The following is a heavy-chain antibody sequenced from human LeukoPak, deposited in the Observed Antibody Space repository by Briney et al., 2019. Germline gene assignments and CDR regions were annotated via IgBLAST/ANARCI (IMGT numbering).Heavy chain of an antibody. CDR3: ARDGVGYSYRGNWFDP. CDR2: ISYDGSNK. Sequence: GGSLRLSCAASGFTFSSYAMHWVRQAPGKGLEWVAVISYDGSNKYYADSVKGRFTISRDNSKNTLYLQMNSLRAEDTAVYYCARDGVGYSYRGNWFDPWGQGTLVTVSS. CDR1: GFTFSSYA. J-gene: IGHJ5*02. V-gene: IGHV3-30-3*01. D-gene: IGHD5-18*01.